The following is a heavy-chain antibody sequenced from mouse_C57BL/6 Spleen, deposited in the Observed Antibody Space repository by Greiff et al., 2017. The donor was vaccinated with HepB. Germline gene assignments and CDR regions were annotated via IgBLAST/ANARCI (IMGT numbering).Heavy chain of an antibody. J-gene: IGHJ1*03. Sequence: QVQLQQPGAELVKPGASVKMSCKASGYTFTSYWITWVKQRPGQGRVWIGDIYPGSGSTNYNEKFKSKATLTVDTSSSTADMQLSSLASEDSAVYYCARSRSGYFDVWGTGTTVTVSS. CDR2: IYPGSGST. CDR3: ARSRSGYFDV. V-gene: IGHV1-55*01. CDR1: GYTFTSYW.